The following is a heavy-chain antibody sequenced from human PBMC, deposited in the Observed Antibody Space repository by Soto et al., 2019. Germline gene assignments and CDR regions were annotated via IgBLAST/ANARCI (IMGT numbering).Heavy chain of an antibody. Sequence: QVQLQESGPGLVKPSQTLSLTCTVSGGSIGSGGYYWSWLRQHPGKGLEWIGYIFDSGTTYYNPSLKSRVTISVDPSKSQFSLRLTSVTATDTAVYYCASQASGWYPDYWGQGTLVTVSS. D-gene: IGHD6-19*01. CDR3: ASQASGWYPDY. CDR2: IFDSGTT. V-gene: IGHV4-31*03. J-gene: IGHJ4*02. CDR1: GGSIGSGGYY.